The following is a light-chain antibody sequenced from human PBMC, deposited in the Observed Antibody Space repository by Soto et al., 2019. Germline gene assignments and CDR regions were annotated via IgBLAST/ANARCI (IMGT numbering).Light chain of an antibody. J-gene: IGLJ2*01. V-gene: IGLV1-40*01. CDR2: DNS. Sequence: QSVLTQPPSVSGAPGQTVTISCTGSSSNIGAGYDVSWYQQHPGTAPKLLIYDNSNRPSGVPDRFSGSKSGTSASLAITGLQAEDEADYYCQSYDRSLSGVVFGGGTKLTVL. CDR1: SSNIGAGYD. CDR3: QSYDRSLSGVV.